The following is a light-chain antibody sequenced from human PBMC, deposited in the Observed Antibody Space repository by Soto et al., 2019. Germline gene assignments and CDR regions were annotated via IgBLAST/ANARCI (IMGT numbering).Light chain of an antibody. Sequence: EIVLTQSPGTLSLSPGERATLSCRASQSVSSSYLAWYQHKPGQAPRLLIYDASSRVTGIPDRFSGSGSGTDFTLTISRLEPEDFAVYFCQQYGGSPITFGQGTRLEIK. J-gene: IGKJ5*01. CDR3: QQYGGSPIT. CDR2: DAS. CDR1: QSVSSSY. V-gene: IGKV3-20*01.